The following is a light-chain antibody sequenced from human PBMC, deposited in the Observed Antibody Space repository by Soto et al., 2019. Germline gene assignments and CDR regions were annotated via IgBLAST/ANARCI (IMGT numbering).Light chain of an antibody. CDR1: QSVSSSY. Sequence: EIVLTQSPGTLSLSPGERATLSCRASQSVSSSYLAWYQQKPGQAPRLLIYGASSRVTGIPDRFSGSGSGTDFPLTIRRLEPEDFAVYYCQQYGSSPYTFGQGTKLEIK. J-gene: IGKJ2*01. CDR2: GAS. CDR3: QQYGSSPYT. V-gene: IGKV3-20*01.